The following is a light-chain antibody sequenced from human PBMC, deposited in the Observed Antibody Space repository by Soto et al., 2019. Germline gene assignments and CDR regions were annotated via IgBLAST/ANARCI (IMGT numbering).Light chain of an antibody. CDR2: LNSDGSH. CDR3: QTWSTGIWV. CDR1: SGHSDYA. V-gene: IGLV4-69*02. Sequence: QPVLTQSPSASASLGASVKLTCTLSSGHSDYAIAWHRQQPEKGPRYLMKLNSDGSHSKGDGIPDRFSGSSSGADRYLTISSLQSADEGDYYCQTWSTGIWVFGGGTKLTVL. J-gene: IGLJ3*02.